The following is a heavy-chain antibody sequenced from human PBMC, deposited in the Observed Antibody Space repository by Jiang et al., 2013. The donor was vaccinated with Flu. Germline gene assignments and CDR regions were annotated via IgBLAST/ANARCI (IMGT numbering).Heavy chain of an antibody. V-gene: IGHV3-30*18. CDR3: AKWGAHSSGDLYYFDY. CDR1: GFTFSSYG. Sequence: GRSLRLSCAASGFTFSSYGMHWVRQAPGKGLEWVAVISYDGSNKYYADSVKGRFTISRDNSKNTLYLQMNSLRAEDTAVYYCAKWGAHSSGDLYYFDYWGQGTLVTVSS. D-gene: IGHD6-19*01. J-gene: IGHJ4*02. CDR2: ISYDGSNK.